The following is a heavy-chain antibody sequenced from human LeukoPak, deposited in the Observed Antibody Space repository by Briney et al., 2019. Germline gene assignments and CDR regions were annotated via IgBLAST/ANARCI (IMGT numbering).Heavy chain of an antibody. CDR2: ISYDGSNK. V-gene: IGHV3-30*18. CDR3: AKERDCSSTSCYVDYYYYGMDV. J-gene: IGHJ6*02. Sequence: GGSLRLSCAASGFTFSSYGMHWVRRAPGKGLEWVAVISYDGSNKYYADSVKGRFTISRDNSKNTLYLQMNSLRAEDAAVYYCAKERDCSSTSCYVDYYYYGMDVWGQGTTVTVSS. CDR1: GFTFSSYG. D-gene: IGHD2-2*01.